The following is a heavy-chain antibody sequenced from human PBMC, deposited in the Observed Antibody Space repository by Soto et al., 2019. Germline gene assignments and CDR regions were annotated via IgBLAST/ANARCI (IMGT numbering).Heavy chain of an antibody. CDR3: ARWDIVGATERIPENSRVAFDI. Sequence: SETLSLTCAVYGGSFSGYYWSWIRQPPGKGLEWIGEINHSGSTNYNPSLKSRVTISVDTSKNQFSLKLSSVTAADTAVYYCARWDIVGATERIPENSRVAFDIWGQGTMVTVSS. CDR1: GGSFSGYY. D-gene: IGHD1-26*01. V-gene: IGHV4-34*01. J-gene: IGHJ3*02. CDR2: INHSGST.